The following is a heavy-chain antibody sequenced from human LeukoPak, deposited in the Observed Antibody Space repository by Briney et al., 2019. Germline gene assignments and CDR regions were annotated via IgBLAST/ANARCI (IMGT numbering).Heavy chain of an antibody. V-gene: IGHV4-59*01. D-gene: IGHD2-2*02. CDR1: GGSLSSYY. J-gene: IGHJ4*02. Sequence: SETLSLTCTVSGGSLSSYYWSWIRQPPGKGLEWIGYIYYSGSTNYNPSLKSRVTISVDTSKNQFSLKLSSVTAADTAVYYCARDCSSTSCYTGGIDYWGQGTLVTVSS. CDR2: IYYSGST. CDR3: ARDCSSTSCYTGGIDY.